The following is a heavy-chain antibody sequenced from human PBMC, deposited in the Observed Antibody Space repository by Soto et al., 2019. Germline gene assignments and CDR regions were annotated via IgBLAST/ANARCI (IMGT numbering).Heavy chain of an antibody. CDR2: TSSHGNN. J-gene: IGHJ4*02. CDR3: ARDLSSPSRRNFFDS. CDR1: GFTFSNYA. V-gene: IGHV3-30*04. Sequence: QVQLVESGGGVVQPGGSLRLSCAASGFTFSNYALHWVRQAPDKGLEWVALTSSHGNNYYTDSVKGRFTISRDNSKNTLYLQMNTLRPEDTAVYYCARDLSSPSRRNFFDSWGQGTLVTVSS.